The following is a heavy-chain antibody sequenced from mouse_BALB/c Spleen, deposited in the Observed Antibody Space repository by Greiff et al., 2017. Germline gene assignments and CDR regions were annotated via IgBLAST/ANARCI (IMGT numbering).Heavy chain of an antibody. J-gene: IGHJ3*01. CDR3: TRRGIPGFAY. CDR2: IRLKSNNYAT. V-gene: IGHV6-6*02. CDR1: GFTFSNYW. Sequence: EVKVEESGGGLVQPGGSMKLSCVASGFTFSNYWMNWVRQSPEKGLEWVAEIRLKSNNYATHYAESVKGRFTISRDDSKSSVYLQMNNLRAEDTGIYYGTRRGIPGFAYWGQGTLVTVSA.